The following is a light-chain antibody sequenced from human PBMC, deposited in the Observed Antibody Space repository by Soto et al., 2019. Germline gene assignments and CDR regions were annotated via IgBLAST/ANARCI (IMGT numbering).Light chain of an antibody. CDR2: EVN. CDR1: SSDVGSYNL. Sequence: QSALTQPASVSGAPGQSITISCTGNSSDVGSYNLVSWYQQHTGKAPKLMIYEVNKRPSGISDRFSGSKSGNTASLTISGFQAEDEADYYCCSYAGSSTLYVFGTGTKVTVL. CDR3: CSYAGSSTLYV. V-gene: IGLV2-23*02. J-gene: IGLJ1*01.